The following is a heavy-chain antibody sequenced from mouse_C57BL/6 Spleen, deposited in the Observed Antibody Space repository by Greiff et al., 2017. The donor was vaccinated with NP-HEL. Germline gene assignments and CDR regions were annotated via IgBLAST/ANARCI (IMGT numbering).Heavy chain of an antibody. D-gene: IGHD4-1*01. V-gene: IGHV1-69*01. CDR1: GYTFTSYW. Sequence: QVQLKQPGAELVMPGASVKLSCKASGYTFTSYWMHWVKQRPGQGLEWIGEIDPSDSYTNYNQKFKGKSTLTVDKSSSTAYMQLSSLTSEDSAVYYCARSVNWDVYAMDYWGQGTSVTVSS. J-gene: IGHJ4*01. CDR2: IDPSDSYT. CDR3: ARSVNWDVYAMDY.